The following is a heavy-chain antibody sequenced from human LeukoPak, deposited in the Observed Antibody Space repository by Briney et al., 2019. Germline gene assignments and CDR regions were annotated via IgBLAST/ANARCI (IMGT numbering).Heavy chain of an antibody. V-gene: IGHV1-69*06. CDR2: IIPIFGTA. Sequence: GASVKVSCKASGYTFTSYGISWVRQAPGQGLEWMGGIIPIFGTANYAQKFQGRVTITADKSTSTAYMELSSLRSEDTAVYYCARESGGTTGTTFFYWGQGTLVTVSS. J-gene: IGHJ4*02. CDR3: ARESGGTTGTTFFY. CDR1: GYTFTSYG. D-gene: IGHD1-1*01.